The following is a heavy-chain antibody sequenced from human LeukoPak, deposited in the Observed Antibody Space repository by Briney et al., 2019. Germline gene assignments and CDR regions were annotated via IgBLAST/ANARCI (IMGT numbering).Heavy chain of an antibody. CDR2: IDPSDSYT. V-gene: IGHV5-10-1*01. Sequence: GESPKISCKGSGYSFTSYWISWVRQMPGKGLEWMGRIDPSDSYTNYSPSFQGHVTISADKSISTAYLQWSSLKASDTAMYYCARWDSIDFHFDYWGQGTLVTVSS. D-gene: IGHD3-22*01. J-gene: IGHJ4*02. CDR1: GYSFTSYW. CDR3: ARWDSIDFHFDY.